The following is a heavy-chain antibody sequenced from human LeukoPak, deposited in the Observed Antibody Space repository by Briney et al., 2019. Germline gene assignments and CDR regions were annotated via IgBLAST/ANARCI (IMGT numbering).Heavy chain of an antibody. CDR2: LYSDGNT. V-gene: IGHV3-53*01. D-gene: IGHD1-14*01. J-gene: IGHJ4*02. CDR3: ARGVEPLAANTLAY. CDR1: GFTVITND. Sequence: PGGSLRLSCAASGFTVITNDMTWVRQAPGKGLEWVSVLYSDGNTKYADSVQGRFTISRDNSKNTLYLEMNSLSPDDTAVHYCARGVEPLAANTLAYWGQGTPVTVSS.